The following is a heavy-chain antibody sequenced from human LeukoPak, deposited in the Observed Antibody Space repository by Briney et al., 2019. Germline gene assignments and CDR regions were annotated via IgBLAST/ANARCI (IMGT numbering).Heavy chain of an antibody. J-gene: IGHJ4*02. CDR3: AKDACRDGDCRIDY. Sequence: HAGGSLRLSCAASGFTFSSYAMSWVRQAPGKGLEWVSAISGSGGSTYYADSVKGRFTISRDNSKNTLYLQMNSLRAEDTAVYYCAKDACRDGDCRIDYWGQGTLVTVSS. V-gene: IGHV3-23*01. D-gene: IGHD2-2*01. CDR2: ISGSGGST. CDR1: GFTFSSYA.